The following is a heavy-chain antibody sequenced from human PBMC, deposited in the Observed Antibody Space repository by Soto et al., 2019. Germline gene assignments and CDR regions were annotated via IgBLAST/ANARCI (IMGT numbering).Heavy chain of an antibody. Sequence: QVQLVESGGGVVQPGRSLRLSCAASGFTFSSYAMHWVRQAPGKGLEWVVVISYDGSNKYYADSVKGRFTISRDNSKNTLYLQMNSLRAEDTAVYYCARDLPYGDNVFGPPFDPWGQGTLVTVSS. CDR2: ISYDGSNK. CDR3: ARDLPYGDNVFGPPFDP. CDR1: GFTFSSYA. V-gene: IGHV3-30-3*01. J-gene: IGHJ5*02. D-gene: IGHD4-17*01.